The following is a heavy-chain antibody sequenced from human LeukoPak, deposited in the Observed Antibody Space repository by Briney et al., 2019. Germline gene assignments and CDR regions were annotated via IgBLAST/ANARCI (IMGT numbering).Heavy chain of an antibody. CDR3: ARIVVVAATPPYSYGMDV. D-gene: IGHD2-15*01. V-gene: IGHV4-34*01. Sequence: PSETLSLTCAVYGGSFSGYYWSWIRQPPGKGLEWIGEINHSGSTNYNPSLKSRVTISVDTSKNQFSLKLSSVTAADAAVYYCARIVVVAATPPYSYGMDVWGQGTTATVSS. CDR1: GGSFSGYY. J-gene: IGHJ6*02. CDR2: INHSGST.